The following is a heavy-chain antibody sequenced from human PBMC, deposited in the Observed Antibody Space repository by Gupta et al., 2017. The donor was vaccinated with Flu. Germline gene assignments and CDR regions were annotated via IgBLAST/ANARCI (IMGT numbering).Heavy chain of an antibody. D-gene: IGHD3-16*01. CDR3: AKDLENNYYYYFDF. V-gene: IGHV3-23*01. CDR2: ITAASGSI. Sequence: TFGNHAMGWVRQAPGRGLEWVAGITAASGSIHYSGSVEGRFTISRDNSKNIMYLQMSSLTAEDTAIYYCAKDLENNYYYYFDFWGPGTLVTVSS. CDR1: TFGNHA. J-gene: IGHJ4*02.